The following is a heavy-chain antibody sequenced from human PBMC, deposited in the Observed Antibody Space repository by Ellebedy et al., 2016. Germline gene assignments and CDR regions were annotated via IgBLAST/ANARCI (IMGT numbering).Heavy chain of an antibody. Sequence: SETLSLICTVSGGSISSYYWSWIRQPPGKGLEWIGYIHYSGSTNYNPSLKSRVTISVDTSKNQFSLRLSSVTAADTAIYYCARGYSGNYGRIDYWGQGTLVTVSS. V-gene: IGHV4-59*01. J-gene: IGHJ4*02. CDR3: ARGYSGNYGRIDY. D-gene: IGHD5-12*01. CDR2: IHYSGST. CDR1: GGSISSYY.